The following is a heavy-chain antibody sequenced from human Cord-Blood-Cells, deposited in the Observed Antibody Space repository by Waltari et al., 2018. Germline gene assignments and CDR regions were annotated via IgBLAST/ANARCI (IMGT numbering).Heavy chain of an antibody. CDR2: IYYSGST. J-gene: IGHJ3*02. V-gene: IGHV4-39*01. CDR1: GGSISSSSSY. CDR3: ARPGIVGATRGAFDI. D-gene: IGHD1-26*01. Sequence: QLQLQESGPGLVKPSETLSPPCPVSGGSISSSSSYWGWFPHPPGKGVEWIGSIYYSGSTYYNPSLKSRVTISVDTSKNQFSLKLSSVTAADTAVYYCARPGIVGATRGAFDIWGQGTMVTVSS.